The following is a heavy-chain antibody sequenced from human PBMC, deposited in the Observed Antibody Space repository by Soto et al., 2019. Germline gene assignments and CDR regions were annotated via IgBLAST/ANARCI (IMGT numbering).Heavy chain of an antibody. D-gene: IGHD2-8*01. CDR3: ARFLACTNGVCPKTNLYYYYGMDV. Sequence: GASVKVSCKASGGTFSSYAISWVRQAPGQGLEWMGGIIPIFGTANYAQKFQGRVTITADESTSTAYMELSSLRSEDTAVYYCARFLACTNGVCPKTNLYYYYGMDVWGQGTTVTVSS. J-gene: IGHJ6*02. CDR2: IIPIFGTA. CDR1: GGTFSSYA. V-gene: IGHV1-69*13.